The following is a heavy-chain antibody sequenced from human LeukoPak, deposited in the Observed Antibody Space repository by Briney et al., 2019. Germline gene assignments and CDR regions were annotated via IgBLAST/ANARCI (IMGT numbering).Heavy chain of an antibody. Sequence: SETLSLTCTVSGGSISSSSYYRGWIRQPPGKGLEWIGSIYYSGSTYYNPSLKSRVTISVDTSKNQFSLKLSSVTAADTAVYYCASIGTGPKDYYYYMDVWGKGTTVTISS. CDR3: ASIGTGPKDYYYYMDV. V-gene: IGHV4-39*01. J-gene: IGHJ6*03. CDR1: GGSISSSSYY. CDR2: IYYSGST. D-gene: IGHD1-1*01.